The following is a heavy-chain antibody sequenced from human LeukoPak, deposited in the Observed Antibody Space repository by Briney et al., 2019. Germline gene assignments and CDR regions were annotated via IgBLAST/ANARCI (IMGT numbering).Heavy chain of an antibody. Sequence: PSETLSLTCAVYGVSFSGYYWSWLRQPPGKGLEWLGEINHSGNTNYNPSLKSRVTISVDTSKNQFSLKLSSVTAADTAVYYCARGLSGLRYFDWLLIGGYFDYWGQGTLVTVSS. CDR3: ARGLSGLRYFDWLLIGGYFDY. CDR2: INHSGNT. CDR1: GVSFSGYY. D-gene: IGHD3-9*01. J-gene: IGHJ4*02. V-gene: IGHV4-34*01.